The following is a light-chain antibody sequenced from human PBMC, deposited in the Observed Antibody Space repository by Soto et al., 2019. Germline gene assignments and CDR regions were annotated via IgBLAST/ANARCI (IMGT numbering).Light chain of an antibody. CDR3: MQSLQTPPT. CDR2: LGS. J-gene: IGKJ2*01. V-gene: IGKV2-28*01. Sequence: DIVMTQSPLSLPVTPGEPASISCRSSQSLLQSNGYNYLDWYLQKPGQAPQLLIYLGSNRASGVPDRFSGSGSGTDFTLKISGVEAEDAGVYYCMQSLQTPPTFGQGTKLEIK. CDR1: QSLLQSNGYNY.